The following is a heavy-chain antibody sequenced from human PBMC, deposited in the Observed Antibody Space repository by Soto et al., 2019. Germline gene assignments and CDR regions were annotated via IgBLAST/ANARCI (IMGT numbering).Heavy chain of an antibody. CDR3: APLSVSLSGPYGIHV. V-gene: IGHV4-39*01. Sequence: TCSVSGYSVSSSDYYWAWIRQPPGKGLEWIGSMLYSGLTYYNPSLKSRVTLSVDTSKNQFSVRLNSVTASDTAVYYCAPLSVSLSGPYGIHVWGQGTTVTVSS. J-gene: IGHJ6*02. D-gene: IGHD2-15*01. CDR2: MLYSGLT. CDR1: GYSVSSSDYY.